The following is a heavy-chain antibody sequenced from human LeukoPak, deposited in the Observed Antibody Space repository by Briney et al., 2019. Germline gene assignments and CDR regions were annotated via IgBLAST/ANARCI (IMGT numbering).Heavy chain of an antibody. D-gene: IGHD3-10*01. J-gene: IGHJ4*02. V-gene: IGHV1-69*05. CDR1: GGTFSSYA. CDR3: ARSRRYYYGSGSYHLDY. CDR2: IIPIFGTA. Sequence: ASVKVSCKASGGTFSSYAISWVRQAPGQGLEWMGGIIPIFGTANYAQKFQGRVTITTDESTSTAYMELSRLRSDDTAVYYCARSRRYYYGSGSYHLDYWGQGTLVTVSS.